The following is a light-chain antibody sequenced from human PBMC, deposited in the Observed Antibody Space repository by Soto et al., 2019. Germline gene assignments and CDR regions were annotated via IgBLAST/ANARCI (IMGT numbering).Light chain of an antibody. V-gene: IGKV1-39*01. CDR1: QSISSH. CDR3: QQYNTYST. CDR2: AAS. Sequence: DIQMTQSPSTLSASVGDRVTITCRASQSISSHLNWYQQKPGKAPKLLIYAASSLQSGVPSRFSGSGSGTEFTLTISSLQPDDFATYYCQQYNTYSTFGQGTRLEIK. J-gene: IGKJ5*01.